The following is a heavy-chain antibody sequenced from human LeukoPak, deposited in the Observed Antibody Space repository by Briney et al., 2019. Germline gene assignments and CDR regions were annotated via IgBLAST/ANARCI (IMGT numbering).Heavy chain of an antibody. J-gene: IGHJ4*02. CDR1: GDFISSFY. V-gene: IGHV4-59*01. CDR2: IYYSGST. D-gene: IGHD6-13*01. Sequence: KPSETLSLTCTVSGDFISSFYWTWIRQPPGKGLEWIGYIYYSGSTNYNPSLKSRVTISVDTPENQLSLSLSSVTAADTAVYDCAIETAARYYFDYWGEGTLVTVSS. CDR3: AIETAARYYFDY.